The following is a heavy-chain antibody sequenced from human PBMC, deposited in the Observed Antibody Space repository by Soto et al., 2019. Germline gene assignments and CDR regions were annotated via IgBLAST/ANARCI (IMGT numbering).Heavy chain of an antibody. V-gene: IGHV4-34*01. CDR2: INHSGST. D-gene: IGHD6-19*01. CDR3: ARGPSIAVAGTGEAFDI. CDR1: GGPFSGYY. J-gene: IGHJ3*02. Sequence: SETLSLTCAVYGGPFSGYYWSWIRQPPGKGLEWIGEINHSGSTNYDPSLKSRVTISVDTSKNQFSLKLSSVTAADTAVYYCARGPSIAVAGTGEAFDIWGQGTMVTVSS.